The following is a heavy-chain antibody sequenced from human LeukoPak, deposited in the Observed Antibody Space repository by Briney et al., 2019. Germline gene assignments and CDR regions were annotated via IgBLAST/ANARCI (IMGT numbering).Heavy chain of an antibody. CDR1: GFTFSSYD. J-gene: IGHJ4*02. CDR3: ARSLRGSSYDY. CDR2: IGTAGDA. V-gene: IGHV3-13*01. Sequence: GSLRLSCAASGFTFSSYDMHWVRQATGKGLEWVSAIGTAGDAHYPDSVKGRFTISRENAKNSLYLQMNSLRAGDTAVFYCARSLRGSSYDYWGQGILVTVSS. D-gene: IGHD2-15*01.